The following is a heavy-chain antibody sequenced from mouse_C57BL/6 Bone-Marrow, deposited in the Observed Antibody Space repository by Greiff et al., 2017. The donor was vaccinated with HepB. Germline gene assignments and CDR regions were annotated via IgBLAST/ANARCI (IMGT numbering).Heavy chain of an antibody. CDR1: GFTFSSYG. D-gene: IGHD2-1*01. V-gene: IGHV5-6*01. Sequence: EVQGVESGGDLVKPGGSLKLSCAASGFTFSSYGMSWVRQTPDKRLEWFATISSGGSYTYYPDSVKGRFTISRDNAKNTLYLQMSSLKSEDTAMYYCARPVTAMDYWGQGTSVTVSS. CDR2: ISSGGSYT. CDR3: ARPVTAMDY. J-gene: IGHJ4*01.